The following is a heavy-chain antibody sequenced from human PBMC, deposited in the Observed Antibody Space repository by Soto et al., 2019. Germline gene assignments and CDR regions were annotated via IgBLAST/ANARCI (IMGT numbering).Heavy chain of an antibody. V-gene: IGHV1-8*01. CDR2: MYPNSGNT. D-gene: IGHD1-7*01. J-gene: IGHJ3*02. CDR1: GYTFTSYD. Sequence: QVQLVQSGAEVKKPGASVKVSCKASGYTFTSYDINCVRQATGQGLEWMGWMYPNSGNTGYEQKFQGRVTMTRNTSIRIAYMELNSLRSEDTAVYYGARREPSETIGDAFDIWGQVKMVTVSS. CDR3: ARREPSETIGDAFDI.